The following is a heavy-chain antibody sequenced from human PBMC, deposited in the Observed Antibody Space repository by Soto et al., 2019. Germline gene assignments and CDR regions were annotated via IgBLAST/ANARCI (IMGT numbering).Heavy chain of an antibody. Sequence: SVKVSCKASGGTFSSYAISWVRQAPGQGLEWMGGIIPIFGTANYAQKFQGRVTITADESTSTAYMELSSLRSEDTAVYYCARGGWTIGDWFDPWGQGTLVTVSS. D-gene: IGHD3-16*01. CDR2: IIPIFGTA. CDR1: GGTFSSYA. J-gene: IGHJ5*02. CDR3: ARGGWTIGDWFDP. V-gene: IGHV1-69*13.